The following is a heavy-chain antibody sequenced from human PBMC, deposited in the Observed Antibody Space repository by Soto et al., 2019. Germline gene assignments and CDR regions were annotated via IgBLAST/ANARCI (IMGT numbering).Heavy chain of an antibody. Sequence: QVQLVESGGGLVKPGGSLRLSCAASGFTFSDYYMSWIRQAPGKGLEWVSYISGSGSSIYYADSVKGRFTISRDNAKNALYLQMNSLRAEDTAVYYCARVRRFVVVITDLDYWGQGTLVTVSS. D-gene: IGHD2-15*01. CDR2: ISGSGSSI. J-gene: IGHJ4*02. V-gene: IGHV3-11*01. CDR3: ARVRRFVVVITDLDY. CDR1: GFTFSDYY.